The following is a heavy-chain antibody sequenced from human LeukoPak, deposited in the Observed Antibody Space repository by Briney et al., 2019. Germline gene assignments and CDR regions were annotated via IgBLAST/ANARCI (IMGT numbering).Heavy chain of an antibody. J-gene: IGHJ4*02. Sequence: SETLSLTCTVSGGSISSGSYYWSWIRQPAGKGLEWIGRIYTSGSTNYNPSLKSRVTISVDTSKNQFSLKLSSVTAADTAVYYCAREGVYGIIDYWGQGTLVTVSS. CDR3: AREGVYGIIDY. CDR1: GGSISSGSYY. CDR2: IYTSGST. D-gene: IGHD1-1*01. V-gene: IGHV4-61*02.